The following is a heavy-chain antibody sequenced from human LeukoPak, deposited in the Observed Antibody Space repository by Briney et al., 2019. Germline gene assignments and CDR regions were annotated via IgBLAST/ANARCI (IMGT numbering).Heavy chain of an antibody. J-gene: IGHJ6*03. CDR1: GAPLSSYY. Sequence: PSETLSLTCTVSGAPLSSYYWSWIRQPPGKGLEWIGYIYYDGSTNYNPSLQSRVTISVDTSKNQFSVKLSSVTAADTAVYYCAGLSWNGDYYYYYIDVWGKGTTVTVSS. D-gene: IGHD1-1*01. CDR2: IYYDGST. CDR3: AGLSWNGDYYYYYIDV. V-gene: IGHV4-59*08.